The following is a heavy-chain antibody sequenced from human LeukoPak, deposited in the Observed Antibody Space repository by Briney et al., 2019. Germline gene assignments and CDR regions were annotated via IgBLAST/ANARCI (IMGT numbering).Heavy chain of an antibody. CDR3: ARAVGSSWYSSRLDP. CDR1: GYTFTSYD. J-gene: IGHJ5*02. Sequence: ASVKVSCKASGYTFTSYDINWVRQATGQGLGWMGWMNPNSGNTGYAQKFQGRVTMTRNTSISTAYMELSSLRSEDTAVYYCARAVGSSWYSSRLDPWGQGTLVTVSS. D-gene: IGHD6-13*01. V-gene: IGHV1-8*01. CDR2: MNPNSGNT.